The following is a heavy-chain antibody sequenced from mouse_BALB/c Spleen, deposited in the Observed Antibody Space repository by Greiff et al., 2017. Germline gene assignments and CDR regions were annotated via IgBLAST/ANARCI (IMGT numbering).Heavy chain of an antibody. CDR3: ARGPYDYDGGLIAY. D-gene: IGHD2-4*01. CDR2: ISSGGST. Sequence: EVKLVESGGGLVKPGGSLKLSCAASGFTFSSYAMSWVRQTPEKRLEWVASISSGGSTYYPDSVKGRFTISRDNARNILYLQMSSLRSEDTAMYYCARGPYDYDGGLIAYWGQGTLVTVSA. V-gene: IGHV5-6-5*01. J-gene: IGHJ3*01. CDR1: GFTFSSYA.